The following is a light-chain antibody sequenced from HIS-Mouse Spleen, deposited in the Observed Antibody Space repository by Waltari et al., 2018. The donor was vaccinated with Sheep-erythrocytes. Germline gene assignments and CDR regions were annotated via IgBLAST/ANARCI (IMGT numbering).Light chain of an antibody. J-gene: IGKJ2*01. Sequence: AIQLTQSPSSLSASVGDRVTIPCRASQGISSALAWYQQKPGKAPKLLIYDASSFESGVPSRFSGSGSRTDFTLTISSLQPEDFATYYCQQFNSYLYTFGQGTKLEIK. CDR3: QQFNSYLYT. CDR2: DAS. V-gene: IGKV1-13*02. CDR1: QGISSA.